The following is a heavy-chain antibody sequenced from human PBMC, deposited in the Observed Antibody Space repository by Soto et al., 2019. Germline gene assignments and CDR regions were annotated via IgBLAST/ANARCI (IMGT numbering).Heavy chain of an antibody. CDR3: ARAGGTTVTGLWHFDS. J-gene: IGHJ4*02. D-gene: IGHD4-17*01. CDR1: GFTFNTYS. Sequence: QVQLEESGGGVVQPGRSLRLSGAASGFTFNTYSMHWVRQPPGKRLEWLAAIWYDGTQKYYADSVTGRFIISRDNSKKTLYLEMNRLRAEDTAVYYCARAGGTTVTGLWHFDSWGQGTLVTVSS. CDR2: IWYDGTQK. V-gene: IGHV3-33*01.